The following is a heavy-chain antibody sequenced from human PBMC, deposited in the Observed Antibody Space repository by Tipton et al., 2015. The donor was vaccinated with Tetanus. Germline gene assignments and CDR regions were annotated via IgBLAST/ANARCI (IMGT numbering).Heavy chain of an antibody. J-gene: IGHJ3*02. D-gene: IGHD2-2*01. CDR2: ISYDGSNK. CDR1: GFTFSNAW. CDR3: ARGIVPYGREEKYDAFDI. Sequence: SLRLSCAASGFTFSNAWMNWVRQAPGKGLEWVAVISYDGSNKYYADSVKGRFTISRDNSKNTLYLQMNSLRAEDTAVYYCARGIVPYGREEKYDAFDIWGQGTMVTVSS. V-gene: IGHV3-30*03.